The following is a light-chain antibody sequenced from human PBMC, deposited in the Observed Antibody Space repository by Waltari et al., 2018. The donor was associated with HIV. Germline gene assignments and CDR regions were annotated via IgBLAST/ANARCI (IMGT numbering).Light chain of an antibody. Sequence: DIQMPQSPSTLSASVGDRVTITCRASQNINSWLAWYQQKPGKAPKLLIYKASSLESGVPSRFSGSRSGTEFTLTISSLQPDDFATYYCQQYNTFSTFGQGTKVEIK. CDR2: KAS. CDR3: QQYNTFST. V-gene: IGKV1-5*03. J-gene: IGKJ1*01. CDR1: QNINSW.